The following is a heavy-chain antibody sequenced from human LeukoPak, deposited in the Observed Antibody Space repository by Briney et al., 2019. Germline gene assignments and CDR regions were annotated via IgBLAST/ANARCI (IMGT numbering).Heavy chain of an antibody. CDR3: ARGHYDFWSGYYSRFDY. CDR2: IYYSGST. V-gene: IGHV4-30-4*08. Sequence: SETLSLTCTVSGGSISSGDYYWSWIRQLPGKGLEWIGYIYYSGSTYYNPSLKSRVTISVDTSKNQFSLKLSSVTAADTAVYYCARGHYDFWSGYYSRFDYWGQGTLVTVSS. J-gene: IGHJ4*02. CDR1: GGSISSGDYY. D-gene: IGHD3-3*01.